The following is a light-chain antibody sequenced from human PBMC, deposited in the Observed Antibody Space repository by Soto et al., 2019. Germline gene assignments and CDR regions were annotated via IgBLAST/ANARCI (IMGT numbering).Light chain of an antibody. V-gene: IGKV3-20*01. J-gene: IGKJ5*01. CDR3: QQYGSSPPIT. CDR2: GVS. Sequence: ESVLTQSPGTLSLSPWERVTLSCRASQSLSSSFLAWYQQKPGQAPRLLMYGVSSRATGIPDRFRGGGSGTDFTLTISRLEPEDFAVYYCQQYGSSPPITFGQGTRLEIK. CDR1: QSLSSSF.